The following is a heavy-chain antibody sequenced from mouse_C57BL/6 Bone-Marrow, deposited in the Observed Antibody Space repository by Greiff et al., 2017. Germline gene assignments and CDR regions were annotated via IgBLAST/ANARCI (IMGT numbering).Heavy chain of an antibody. CDR3: ANTTVPFGY. D-gene: IGHD1-1*01. Sequence: QVQLQQPGAELVKPGASVKLSCKASGYTFTSYWMQWVKQRPGQGLEWIGEIDPSDSYTNYNQKFKGKATLTVDTSPSTAYMQLSSLTSEDSAVYYCANTTVPFGYWGQGTLVTVSA. V-gene: IGHV1-50*01. CDR2: IDPSDSYT. J-gene: IGHJ3*01. CDR1: GYTFTSYW.